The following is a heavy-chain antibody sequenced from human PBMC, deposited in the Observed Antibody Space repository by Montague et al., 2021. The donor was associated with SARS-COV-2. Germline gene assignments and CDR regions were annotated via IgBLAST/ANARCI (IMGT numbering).Heavy chain of an antibody. CDR1: GGSISSYY. V-gene: IGHV4-59*08. J-gene: IGHJ6*02. D-gene: IGHD3-22*01. CDR2: IYYSGST. CDR3: ARHKSFSWLLIPNVGFYCMDV. Sequence: SETLSLTCTVSGGSISSYYWSWIRQPPGKGLEWIGYIYYSGSTNYNPSLRSRVTISVDTSKNQFSLKLSSVTAADTAVYYCARHKSFSWLLIPNVGFYCMDVWGQGTTVTVSS.